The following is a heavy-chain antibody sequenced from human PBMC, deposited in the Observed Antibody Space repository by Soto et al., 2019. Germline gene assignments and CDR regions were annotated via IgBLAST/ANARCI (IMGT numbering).Heavy chain of an antibody. V-gene: IGHV4-59*01. Sequence: SETLSLTCTVSGGSIGSYYWSWIRQPPGMGLEWIGYIYYSGSTNYNPSLKSRVIMSIGPSENQFSLRLDSVTAADTAVYYCAGGDWNDVFDYWGQGTLVTVSS. CDR3: AGGDWNDVFDY. CDR1: GGSIGSYY. D-gene: IGHD1-1*01. CDR2: IYYSGST. J-gene: IGHJ4*02.